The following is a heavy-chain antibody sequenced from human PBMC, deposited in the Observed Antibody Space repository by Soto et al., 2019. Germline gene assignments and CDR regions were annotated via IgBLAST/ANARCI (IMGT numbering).Heavy chain of an antibody. CDR3: ARDKSMADNWFDP. CDR2: IIPIFGTA. J-gene: IGHJ5*02. Sequence: SVKVSCKASGGTFSSYAISWVRQAPGQGLEWMGGIIPIFGTANYAQKFQGRVTITADESTSTAYMELSSLRSEDTAVYYCARDKSMADNWFDPWGQGTLVTVSS. CDR1: GGTFSSYA. V-gene: IGHV1-69*13.